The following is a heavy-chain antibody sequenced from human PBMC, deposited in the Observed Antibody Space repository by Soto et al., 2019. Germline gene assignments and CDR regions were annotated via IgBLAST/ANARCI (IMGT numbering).Heavy chain of an antibody. V-gene: IGHV3-33*01. CDR1: GFTFSSYG. J-gene: IGHJ4*02. CDR3: ARTGIAVAGLDY. D-gene: IGHD6-19*01. CDR2: IWYDGSNK. Sequence: QMQLVESGGGVVQPGRSLRLSCAASGFTFSSYGMHWVRQAPGKGLEWVAVIWYDGSNKYYADSVKGRFTISRDNSKNTLYLQMNSLRAEDTAVYYCARTGIAVAGLDYWGQGTLVTVSS.